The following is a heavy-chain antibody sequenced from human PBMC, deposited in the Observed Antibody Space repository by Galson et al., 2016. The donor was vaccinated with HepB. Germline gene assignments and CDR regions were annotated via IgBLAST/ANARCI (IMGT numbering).Heavy chain of an antibody. CDR1: GDSITNYY. CDR2: IYDTGST. Sequence: ETLSLTCSVPGDSITNYYWSWIRQPPGKGLEWIGYIYDTGSTNYNPSLKSRVTISIDTSKNQFSLQLSSVTAADTAVYYCARRGWEENFDYWGQGTLVTVSS. J-gene: IGHJ4*02. CDR3: ARRGWEENFDY. D-gene: IGHD1-26*01. V-gene: IGHV4-59*08.